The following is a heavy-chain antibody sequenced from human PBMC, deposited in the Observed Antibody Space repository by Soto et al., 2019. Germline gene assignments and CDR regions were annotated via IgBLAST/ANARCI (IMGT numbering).Heavy chain of an antibody. CDR1: GLTISGKKY. J-gene: IGHJ3*01. Sequence: DVQLVESGGGLIQPGESLSLSCAAFGLTISGKKYVAWVRQAPGKGLEWVSALYDVDGSFYADSVQGRFTTSSDSSKTTVYLQMNDLRPDDTAVYYCATWHEREHAYDVWGQGTTVTVSS. V-gene: IGHV3-53*01. CDR3: ATWHEREHAYDV. D-gene: IGHD1-1*01. CDR2: LYDVDGS.